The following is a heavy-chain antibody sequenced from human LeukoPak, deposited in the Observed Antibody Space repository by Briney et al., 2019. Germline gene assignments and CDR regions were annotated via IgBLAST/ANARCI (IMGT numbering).Heavy chain of an antibody. CDR3: VRGGTYWTVS. Sequence: GGSLSLSCAASGFAFSASYMSWARKPPGKGLKWVATIKPDGSEKYHVDSVSGRFTISRDNTNDSLLLQMNSLRVDDTAVYYCVRGGTYWTVSWGQGTLVNVS. CDR2: IKPDGSEK. CDR1: GFAFSASY. J-gene: IGHJ5*01. V-gene: IGHV3-7*01.